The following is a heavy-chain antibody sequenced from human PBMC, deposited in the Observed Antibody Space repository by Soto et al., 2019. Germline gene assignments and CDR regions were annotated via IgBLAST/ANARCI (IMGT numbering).Heavy chain of an antibody. Sequence: SVKVSCKASGGTFSSYAISWVRQAPGQGLEWMGGIIPIFGTADYAQKFQGRVTITADESTSTAYMELSSLRSEDTAVYYCARGGSGYYTLYYFDYWGQGTLVTVSS. CDR2: IIPIFGTA. J-gene: IGHJ4*02. CDR1: GGTFSSYA. D-gene: IGHD3-3*01. CDR3: ARGGSGYYTLYYFDY. V-gene: IGHV1-69*13.